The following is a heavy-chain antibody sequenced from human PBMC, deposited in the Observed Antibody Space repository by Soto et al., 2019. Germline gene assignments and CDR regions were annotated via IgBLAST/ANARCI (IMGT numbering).Heavy chain of an antibody. CDR1: GFSLSTSGVG. CDR3: AHRLVGGIRNSSRLGAFDI. V-gene: IGHV2-5*02. CDR2: IYWDDDK. Sequence: SGPMLVNPTQTLTLTCTFSGFSLSTSGVGVGWIRQPPGKALEWLALIYWDDDKRYSPSLKSRLTITKDTSKNQVVLTMTNMDPVDTATYYCAHRLVGGIRNSSRLGAFDIWGQGTMVTVSS. D-gene: IGHD6-13*01. J-gene: IGHJ3*02.